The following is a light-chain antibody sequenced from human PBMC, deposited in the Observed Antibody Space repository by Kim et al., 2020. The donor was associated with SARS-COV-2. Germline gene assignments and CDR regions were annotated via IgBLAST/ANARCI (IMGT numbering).Light chain of an antibody. V-gene: IGLV3-25*03. CDR2: TDT. CDR3: QSVDSSGTYVV. J-gene: IGLJ2*01. Sequence: PGQTARITCSGDALPKQYVYWYQQNPGQAPVLVIYTDTERPEGIRKRFSGSSSGTKGTLTISGVKAEDEADYYCQSVDSSGTYVVFGGGTQLTVL. CDR1: ALPKQY.